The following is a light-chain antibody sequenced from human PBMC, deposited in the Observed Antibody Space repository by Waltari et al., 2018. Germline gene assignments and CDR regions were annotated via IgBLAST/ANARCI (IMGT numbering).Light chain of an antibody. J-gene: IGKJ3*01. CDR1: QRVSSSY. Sequence: EIVLTQSPGTLSLSPGERATLSCRASQRVSSSYLAWYQQKPGQAPRLLIYGASSRAPGIPDRFSGSESGTDFTLTISRLEPEDFAVYYCQQYGSSPVTFGPGTKVDIK. CDR3: QQYGSSPVT. CDR2: GAS. V-gene: IGKV3-20*01.